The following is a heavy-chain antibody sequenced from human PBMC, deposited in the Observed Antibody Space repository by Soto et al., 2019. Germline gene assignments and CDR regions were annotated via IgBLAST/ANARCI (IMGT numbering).Heavy chain of an antibody. CDR2: ISSSSSYT. CDR1: GFTFSSHW. V-gene: IGHV3-11*05. CDR3: ARGRYSSSWWDY. J-gene: IGHJ4*02. D-gene: IGHD6-13*01. Sequence: PGGSLRLSCAASGFTFSSHWMSWVRQAPGKGLEWVSYISSSSSYTNYADSVKGRFTISRDNAKNSLYLQMNSLRAEDTDVYYCARGRYSSSWWDYWGQGTLVTVSS.